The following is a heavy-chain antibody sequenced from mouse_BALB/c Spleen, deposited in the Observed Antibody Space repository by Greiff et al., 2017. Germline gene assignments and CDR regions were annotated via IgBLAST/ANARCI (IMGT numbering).Heavy chain of an antibody. CDR2: ISYSGST. Sequence: EVKLVESGPSLVKPSQPLSLTCSVTGDSITSGYWNWIRKFPGNKLEYMGYISYSGSTYYNPSLKSRISITRDTSKNQYYLQLNSVTTEDTATYYCARTVVARRGFDYWGQGTTLTVSA. V-gene: IGHV3-8*02. CDR3: ARTVVARRGFDY. D-gene: IGHD1-1*01. J-gene: IGHJ2*01. CDR1: GDSITSGY.